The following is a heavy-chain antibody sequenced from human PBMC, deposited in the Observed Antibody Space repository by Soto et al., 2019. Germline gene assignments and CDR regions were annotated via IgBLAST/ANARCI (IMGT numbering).Heavy chain of an antibody. V-gene: IGHV3-11*01. J-gene: IGHJ6*02. Sequence: QVQLVESGGGLVKPGGSLRLSCAASGFTFSDHYMSWIRQAPGMGLAWVAYISRSGFTIYNADSVKGRFTISRDNAKNSLYLQMDSLRAEDTAVYYCARNTLSAAGSDNYGLDGWGRGTTVAVSS. CDR2: ISRSGFTI. CDR1: GFTFSDHY. CDR3: ARNTLSAAGSDNYGLDG. D-gene: IGHD6-13*01.